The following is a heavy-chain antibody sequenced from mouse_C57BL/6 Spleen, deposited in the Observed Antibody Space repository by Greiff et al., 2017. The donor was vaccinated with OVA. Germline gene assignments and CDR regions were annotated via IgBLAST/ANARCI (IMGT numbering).Heavy chain of an antibody. J-gene: IGHJ4*01. CDR1: GFTFSSYA. V-gene: IGHV5-9-1*02. Sequence: EVKLVESGEGLVKPGGSLKLSCAASGFTFSSYAMSWVRQTPEKRLEWVAYISSGGDYIYYADTVKGRFTISRDNARNTLYLQMSSLKSEDTAMYYCTRPHYDTGFYYAMDYWGQGTSVTVSS. CDR3: TRPHYDTGFYYAMDY. CDR2: ISSGGDYI. D-gene: IGHD2-4*01.